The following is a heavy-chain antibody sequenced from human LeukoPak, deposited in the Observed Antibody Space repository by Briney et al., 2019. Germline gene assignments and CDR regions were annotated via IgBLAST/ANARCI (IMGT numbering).Heavy chain of an antibody. CDR2: IYTSGST. J-gene: IGHJ3*02. V-gene: IGHV4-61*02. D-gene: IGHD5-24*01. Sequence: PSQTLSLTCTVSGGSISSGSYYWSRIRQPAGKGLEWIGRIYTSGSTNYNPSLKSRVTISVDTSKNQFSLKLSSVTAADTAVYYCARVDPLSGGYNSQTNHAFDIWGQGTMVTVSS. CDR3: ARVDPLSGGYNSQTNHAFDI. CDR1: GGSISSGSYY.